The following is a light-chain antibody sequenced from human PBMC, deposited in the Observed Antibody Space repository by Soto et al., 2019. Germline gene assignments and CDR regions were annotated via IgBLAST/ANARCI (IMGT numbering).Light chain of an antibody. CDR1: QGISNY. CDR3: QQYNSYSYT. V-gene: IGKV1-5*03. J-gene: IGKJ2*01. CDR2: KAS. Sequence: DIQMTQSPSSLSASVGDRVTITCRASQGISNYLNWYQQKPGKAPKLLIYKASNLASGVPSRFTGGGSGTDFTLTINSLQPDDSATYFCQQYNSYSYTFGQGTKVDIK.